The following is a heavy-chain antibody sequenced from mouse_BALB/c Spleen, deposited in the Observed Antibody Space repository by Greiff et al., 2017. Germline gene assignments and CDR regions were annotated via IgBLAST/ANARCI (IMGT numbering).Heavy chain of an antibody. CDR3: ARGTTATGYAMDY. Sequence: VQLQESGAELVRPGVSVKISCKGSGYTFTDYAMHWVKQSHAKSLEWIGVISTYYGDASYNQKFKGKATMTVDKSSSTAYMELARLTSEDSAIYYCARGTTATGYAMDYWGQGTSVTVSS. CDR2: ISTYYGDA. V-gene: IGHV1S137*01. D-gene: IGHD1-2*01. J-gene: IGHJ4*01. CDR1: GYTFTDYA.